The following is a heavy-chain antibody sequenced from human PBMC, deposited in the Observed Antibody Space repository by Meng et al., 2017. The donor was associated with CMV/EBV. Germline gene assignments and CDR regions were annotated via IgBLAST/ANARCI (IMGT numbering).Heavy chain of an antibody. J-gene: IGHJ4*02. Sequence: SLKISCAASGFTFDDYAMHWVRQAPGKGLEWVSGISWNSGSIGYADSVKGRFTISRDNAKNSLYLQMNSLRAEDTALYYCAKDDDYYDSSGYYDYWGQGTLVTVSS. D-gene: IGHD3-22*01. CDR2: ISWNSGSI. CDR1: GFTFDDYA. CDR3: AKDDDYYDSSGYYDY. V-gene: IGHV3-9*01.